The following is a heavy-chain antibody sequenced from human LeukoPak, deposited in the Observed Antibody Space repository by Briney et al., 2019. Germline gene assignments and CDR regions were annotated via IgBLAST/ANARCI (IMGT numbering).Heavy chain of an antibody. CDR3: ARGPRYYDSSGYYGSFDY. J-gene: IGHJ4*02. V-gene: IGHV1-69*05. CDR2: VIPIFGTA. Sequence: SVKVSCKASGGTFSSYAISWVRQAPGQGLEWMGGVIPIFGTANYAQKFQGRVTITTDESTSTAYMELSSLRSEDTAVYYCARGPRYYDSSGYYGSFDYWGQGTLVTVSS. D-gene: IGHD3-22*01. CDR1: GGTFSSYA.